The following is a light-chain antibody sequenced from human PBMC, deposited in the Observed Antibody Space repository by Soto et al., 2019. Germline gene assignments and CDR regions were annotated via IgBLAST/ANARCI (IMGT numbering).Light chain of an antibody. V-gene: IGKV1-12*01. Sequence: DIQMTQSPSSVSASVGDTVTITCRASQSISSWLAWYQQKPGTVPKLLIYAASSLQSGVPSRFSGSGAGTEFTLTITSLQPEDFGTYYCQQGDSFPITFGQGTRLEI. CDR3: QQGDSFPIT. CDR2: AAS. J-gene: IGKJ5*01. CDR1: QSISSW.